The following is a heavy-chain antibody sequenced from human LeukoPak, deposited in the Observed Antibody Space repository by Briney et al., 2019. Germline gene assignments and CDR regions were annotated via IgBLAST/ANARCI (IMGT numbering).Heavy chain of an antibody. Sequence: SETLSLTCTVSGGSISSGDYYWSWIRQPPGKGLEWIGYIYHSGSTYYNPSLKSRVTISVDRSKNQFSLKLSSVTAADAAVYYCARGYDSSGYYLFDYWGQGTLVTVSS. D-gene: IGHD3-22*01. CDR3: ARGYDSSGYYLFDY. CDR2: IYHSGST. J-gene: IGHJ4*02. V-gene: IGHV4-30-2*01. CDR1: GGSISSGDYY.